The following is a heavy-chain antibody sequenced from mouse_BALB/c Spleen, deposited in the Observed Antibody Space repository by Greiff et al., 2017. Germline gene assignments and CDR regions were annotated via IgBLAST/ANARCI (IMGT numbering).Heavy chain of an antibody. V-gene: IGHV1-7*01. D-gene: IGHD5-1*01. J-gene: IGHJ2*01. CDR1: GYTFTSYW. CDR3: ARDEYDYLDY. CDR2: INPSTGYT. Sequence: QVQLQQSGAELAKPGASVKMSCKASGYTFTSYWMHWVKQRPGQGLEWIGYINPSTGYTEYNQKFKDKATLTADKSSSTAYMQLSSLTSEDSAVYYCARDEYDYLDYWGQGTTLTVSS.